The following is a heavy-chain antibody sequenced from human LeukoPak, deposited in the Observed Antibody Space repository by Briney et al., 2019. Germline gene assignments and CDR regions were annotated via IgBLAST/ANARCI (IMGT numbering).Heavy chain of an antibody. Sequence: PGGSLRLSCVASGFTFDDYAMHWVRQTPGKGLEWVSLINGDGDTTYYADSVKGRFTISRDNGKNSLYLQMNSLRTEDTALYYCAKRPPVGSGQGLDYWGQGTLVTVSS. CDR1: GFTFDDYA. D-gene: IGHD1-26*01. CDR3: AKRPPVGSGQGLDY. J-gene: IGHJ4*02. CDR2: INGDGDTT. V-gene: IGHV3-43*02.